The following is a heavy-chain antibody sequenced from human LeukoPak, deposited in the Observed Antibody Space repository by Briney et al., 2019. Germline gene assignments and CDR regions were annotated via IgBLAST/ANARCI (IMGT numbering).Heavy chain of an antibody. CDR1: GFTLGDYA. CDR2: IRSKAYGGTT. CDR3: TAYDPSDYYGMDV. D-gene: IGHD5-12*01. V-gene: IGHV3-49*04. Sequence: GGSVRLSCTASGFTLGDYAMTWARQAPGKGLEWVGFIRSKAYGGTTEFAASGRGRFIISRDDSKSIAYLQMNSLKTEGTAVYYCTAYDPSDYYGMDVWGHGKTVSVS. J-gene: IGHJ6*02.